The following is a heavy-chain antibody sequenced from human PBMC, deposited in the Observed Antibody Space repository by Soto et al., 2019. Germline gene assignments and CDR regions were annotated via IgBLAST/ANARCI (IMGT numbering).Heavy chain of an antibody. J-gene: IGHJ4*01. CDR3: ALGTYSYDSSAYYAY. D-gene: IGHD3-22*01. Sequence: PGGSLRLACAASGFTFSSYDMNWVRQAPGKGLEWVSSISSSSSYIYYADSVKGRFTISRDNAKNSLYLQMNSLRAEDTAVYSCALGTYSYDSSAYYAYWGKQTLFT. V-gene: IGHV3-21*01. CDR1: GFTFSSYD. CDR2: ISSSSSYI.